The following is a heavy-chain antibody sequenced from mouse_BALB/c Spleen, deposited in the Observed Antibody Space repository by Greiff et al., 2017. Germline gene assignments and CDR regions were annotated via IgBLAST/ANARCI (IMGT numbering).Heavy chain of an antibody. CDR3: ARSPSTMITTFAMDY. D-gene: IGHD2-4*01. J-gene: IGHJ4*01. CDR2: ISSGSSTI. CDR1: GFTFSSFG. Sequence: EVKLVESGGGLVQPGGSRKLSCAASGFTFSSFGMHWVRQAPEKGLEWVAYISSGSSTIYYADTVKGRFTISRDNPKNTLFLQMTSLRSEDTAMYYCARSPSTMITTFAMDYWGQGTSVTVSS. V-gene: IGHV5-17*02.